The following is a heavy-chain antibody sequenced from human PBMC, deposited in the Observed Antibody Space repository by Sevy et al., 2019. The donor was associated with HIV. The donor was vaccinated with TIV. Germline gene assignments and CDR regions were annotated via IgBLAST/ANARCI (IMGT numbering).Heavy chain of an antibody. Sequence: SETLSLTCTVSGGSISSYYWSWIRQPPGKGLEWIGYICYSGSTNYNPSLKSRVTISVDTSKNQFSLKLSSVTAADTAVYYCARGSSGWGHFDYWGQGTLVTVSS. V-gene: IGHV4-59*01. CDR3: ARGSSGWGHFDY. D-gene: IGHD6-19*01. J-gene: IGHJ4*02. CDR1: GGSISSYY. CDR2: ICYSGST.